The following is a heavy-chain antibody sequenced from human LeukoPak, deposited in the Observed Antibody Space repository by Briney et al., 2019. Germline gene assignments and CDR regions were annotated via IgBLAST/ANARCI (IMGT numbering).Heavy chain of an antibody. J-gene: IGHJ4*02. V-gene: IGHV3-30*18. Sequence: PGGSLRLSCAASGFTFSNYGMHWVRQAPGKGLEWVTLISYDGSNKYYADSVKGRFTISRDNSKNTLYLQMNSLRAEDTAVYYCAKGDVATVIDYFDYWGQGTLVTVSS. CDR2: ISYDGSNK. CDR1: GFTFSNYG. CDR3: AKGDVATVIDYFDY. D-gene: IGHD5-12*01.